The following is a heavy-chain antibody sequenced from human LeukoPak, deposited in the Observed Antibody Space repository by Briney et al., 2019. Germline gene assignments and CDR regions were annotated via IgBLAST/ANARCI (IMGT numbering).Heavy chain of an antibody. Sequence: PRRSLRLSCAASGFTFSSYGMHWVRQAPGKGLEWVAVIWYDGSNKYYADSVKGRFTISRDNSKNTLYLQMNSLRAEDTAVYYCAKGSGSYQPYYFDYWGQGTLVTVSS. CDR2: IWYDGSNK. CDR3: AKGSGSYQPYYFDY. CDR1: GFTFSSYG. J-gene: IGHJ4*02. V-gene: IGHV3-33*06. D-gene: IGHD1-26*01.